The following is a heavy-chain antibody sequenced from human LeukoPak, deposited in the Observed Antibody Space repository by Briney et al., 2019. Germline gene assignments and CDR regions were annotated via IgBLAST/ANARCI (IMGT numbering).Heavy chain of an antibody. V-gene: IGHV3-21*01. Sequence: GGSLRLSCAASGFTFSSYSMNWVRQAPGKGLEWVSSISSSSSYIYYADSVKGRFTISRDNAKNSLYLQMNSLRAEDTAVYYCARDETTDYGDYSSPGYWGQRALVTVSS. CDR1: GFTFSSYS. J-gene: IGHJ4*02. CDR3: ARDETTDYGDYSSPGY. CDR2: ISSSSSYI. D-gene: IGHD4-17*01.